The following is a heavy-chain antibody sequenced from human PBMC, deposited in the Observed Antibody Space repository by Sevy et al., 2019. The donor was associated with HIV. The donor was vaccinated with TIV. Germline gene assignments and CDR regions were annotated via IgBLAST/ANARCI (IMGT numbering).Heavy chain of an antibody. Sequence: ASVKVSCKVSGYTLSQLSMHWVRQAPVKGLEWVGTFDPEDGRRIYAQMFQGRVTMTEDTSTDTAYMELNSLNSEDTAVYYCATTKDYYDSSGYPFDYWGQGTQVTVSS. CDR3: ATTKDYYDSSGYPFDY. D-gene: IGHD3-22*01. CDR1: GYTLSQLS. V-gene: IGHV1-24*01. CDR2: FDPEDGRR. J-gene: IGHJ4*02.